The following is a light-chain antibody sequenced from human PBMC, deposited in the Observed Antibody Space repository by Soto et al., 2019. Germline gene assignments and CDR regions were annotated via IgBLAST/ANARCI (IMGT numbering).Light chain of an antibody. J-gene: IGLJ2*01. Sequence: QSALTQPASVSGSPGQSITISCTGTTSDVGLYNYVSWYQQHPGKAPKLMISEVSNRPSGVSNRFSGSKSGNTASLTISGLQAEDEADYYCSSYTSSDTLVFGAGTNLTVL. CDR3: SSYTSSDTLV. V-gene: IGLV2-14*01. CDR2: EVS. CDR1: TSDVGLYNY.